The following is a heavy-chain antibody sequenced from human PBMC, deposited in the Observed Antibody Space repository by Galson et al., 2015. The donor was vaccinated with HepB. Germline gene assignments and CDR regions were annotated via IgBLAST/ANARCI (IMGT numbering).Heavy chain of an antibody. CDR3: ARDFQAAKHDSIVGRGKPNWFDP. Sequence: SVKVSCKASGGTFSSYAISWVRQAPGQGLEWVGGIIPIFGTANYAQKFQGRVTITADKSTSTAYMELSSLRSEDTAVYYCARDFQAAKHDSIVGRGKPNWFDPWGQGTLVTVSS. D-gene: IGHD3-22*01. CDR1: GGTFSSYA. J-gene: IGHJ5*02. V-gene: IGHV1-69*06. CDR2: IIPIFGTA.